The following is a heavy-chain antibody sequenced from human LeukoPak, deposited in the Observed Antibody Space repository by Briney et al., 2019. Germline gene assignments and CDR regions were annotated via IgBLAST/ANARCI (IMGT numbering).Heavy chain of an antibody. CDR1: GFTFSNYA. CDR2: ISGSGGTT. D-gene: IGHD5-24*01. J-gene: IGHJ4*02. V-gene: IGHV3-23*01. Sequence: GGSLRLSCAASGFTFSNYAMSWVRQAPGKGLEWVSAISGSGGTTFYADSVKGRFTISRDNSKNTLYLQVNSLRAADTAIYYCAKVQKMEKILPPSNYWGREPWSPSPQ. CDR3: AKVQKMEKILPPSNY.